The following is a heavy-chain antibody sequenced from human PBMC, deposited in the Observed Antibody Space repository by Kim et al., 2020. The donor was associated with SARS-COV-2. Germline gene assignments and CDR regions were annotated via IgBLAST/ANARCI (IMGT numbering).Heavy chain of an antibody. V-gene: IGHV1-8*01. CDR1: GYTFTSYD. Sequence: ASVKVSCKASGYTFTSYDINWVRQATGQGLEWMGWMNPNSGNTGYAQKFQGRVTMTRNTSISTAYMELSSLRSEDTAVYYCARMGPLYDFWNKWWSSSYYYYYMDVWGKGTTVTVSS. D-gene: IGHD3-3*01. CDR2: MNPNSGNT. CDR3: ARMGPLYDFWNKWWSSSYYYYYMDV. J-gene: IGHJ6*03.